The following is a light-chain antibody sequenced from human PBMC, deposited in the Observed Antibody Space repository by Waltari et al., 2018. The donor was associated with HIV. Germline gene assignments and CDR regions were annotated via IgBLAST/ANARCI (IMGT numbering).Light chain of an antibody. CDR3: HHYDTSPLT. J-gene: IGKJ2*01. V-gene: IGKV3-20*01. CDR2: GAS. Sequence: EIVLTQSPRTLSLSQGGRAMFSCRASQTVTSNYLAWYQVKPGQAPRLLIYGASIRATGVPDRFSGSGSGTDFTLTIGRLEPEDFAVYFCHHYDTSPLTFGQGSRVEIK. CDR1: QTVTSNY.